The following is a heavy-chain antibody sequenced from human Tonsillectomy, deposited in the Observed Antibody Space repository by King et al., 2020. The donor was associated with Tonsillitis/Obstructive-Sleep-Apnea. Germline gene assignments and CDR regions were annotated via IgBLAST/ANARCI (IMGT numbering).Heavy chain of an antibody. CDR3: ARDKLITMVQGDAFEI. Sequence: VQLQQWGAGLLKPSETLSITCAVYGGSFSGYYWNWIRQPPGKGLEWIGEINHSGSTNYNPSLKSRVTISLDTSKNQFSLKLSSVTAADTAVYYCARDKLITMVQGDAFEIWGQGTMVTVSS. CDR1: GGSFSGYY. D-gene: IGHD3-10*01. J-gene: IGHJ3*02. V-gene: IGHV4-34*01. CDR2: INHSGST.